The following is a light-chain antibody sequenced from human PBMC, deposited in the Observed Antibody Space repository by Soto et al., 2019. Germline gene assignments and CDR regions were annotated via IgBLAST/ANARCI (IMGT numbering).Light chain of an antibody. V-gene: IGLV2-23*01. CDR3: CSYAGSSTSWV. J-gene: IGLJ3*02. Sequence: QSALTQPASVSGSPGQSITISCTGTSSDVGSYNLVSWYQQHPGKAPKLMIYEGSKRPSGVSNRFSGSKSGNTASLIISGLQAEDEADYYCCSYAGSSTSWVFGGGTKVTVL. CDR2: EGS. CDR1: SSDVGSYNL.